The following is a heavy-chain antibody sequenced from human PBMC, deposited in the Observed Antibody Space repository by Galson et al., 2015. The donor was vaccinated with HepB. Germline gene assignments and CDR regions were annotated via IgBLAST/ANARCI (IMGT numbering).Heavy chain of an antibody. CDR1: GFTFSSSA. CDR2: ISGSGGRT. J-gene: IGHJ4*02. CDR3: AKGPGWAY. Sequence: SLRLSCAASGFTFSSSAMGWVRQAPRKGLEWVSVISGSGGRTYYADSVTGRFIISRDNSKNTLYLQMNSLRAEDTAVYYCAKGPGWAYWGQGTLVTVSS. V-gene: IGHV3-23*01. D-gene: IGHD1-14*01.